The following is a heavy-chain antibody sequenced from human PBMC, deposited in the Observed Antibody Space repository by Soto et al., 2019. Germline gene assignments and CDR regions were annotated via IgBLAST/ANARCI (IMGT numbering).Heavy chain of an antibody. V-gene: IGHV1-46*01. CDR1: GYTFTSYY. D-gene: IGHD2-15*01. CDR3: ARHRGYRSGGSCYIDY. CDR2: INPSGGST. Sequence: GASVKVSCKASGYTFTSYYMHWVRQAPGQGLEWMGIINPSGGSTSYAEKFQGRVTMTRDTSTSTVYMELSSLRSEDTAVYYCARHRGYRSGGSCYIDYWGQGTLVTVSS. J-gene: IGHJ4*02.